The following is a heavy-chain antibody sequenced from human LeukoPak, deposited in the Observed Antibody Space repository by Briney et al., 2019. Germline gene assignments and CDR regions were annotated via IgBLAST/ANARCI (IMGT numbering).Heavy chain of an antibody. D-gene: IGHD5-18*01. J-gene: IGHJ5*02. CDR2: ISAYNGNT. CDR1: GYTFTSYG. Sequence: ASVKVSCKASGYTFTSYGISWVRQAPGQGLEWMGWISAYNGNTNYAQKLQGRVTMTTETSTRTAYMELRSLRSDDTAVYYCARDRPDSGYSYGNWFDPWGQGTLVTVSS. CDR3: ARDRPDSGYSYGNWFDP. V-gene: IGHV1-18*01.